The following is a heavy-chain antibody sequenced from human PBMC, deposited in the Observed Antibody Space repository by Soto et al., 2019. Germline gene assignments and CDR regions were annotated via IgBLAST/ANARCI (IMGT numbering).Heavy chain of an antibody. CDR1: GYTFTSYD. J-gene: IGHJ5*02. CDR2: MKPNSGNT. CDR3: ARGITIFGVVDP. D-gene: IGHD3-3*01. V-gene: IGHV1-8*01. Sequence: QVQLVQSGAEVKKPGASVKVSCKASGYTFTSYDINWVRQATGQGLEWMGWMKPNSGNTGYAQKFQGRVTMTRNTSISTAYMELSSMRSEDTAVYYCARGITIFGVVDPGGQGTLVTVSS.